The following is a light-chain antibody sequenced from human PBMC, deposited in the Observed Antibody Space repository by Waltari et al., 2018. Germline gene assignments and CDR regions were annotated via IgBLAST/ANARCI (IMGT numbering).Light chain of an antibody. V-gene: IGLV2-8*01. CDR1: SSDVGGYNY. CDR3: SSYAGSNNLV. J-gene: IGLJ1*01. CDR2: EVN. Sequence: QSALTQPPSASGSRRQSVTISCTATSSDVGGYNYVSWYQHHPGEAPKLMIFEVNQRPSGVPDRFSGSKSGNTASLTVSGLQAEDDADYYCSSYAGSNNLVFGTGTKVTVL.